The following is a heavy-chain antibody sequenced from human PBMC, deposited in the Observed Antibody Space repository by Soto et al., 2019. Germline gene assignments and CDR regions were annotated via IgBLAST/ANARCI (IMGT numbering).Heavy chain of an antibody. CDR3: ARDDYKDGGNNWFDP. CDR1: VGSITNYY. Sequence: PSETLSLNCTVSVGSITNYYWSWIRQPAGKGLEWIGRIYTKERTNYNLSFRNRVTMSVDTSKNQFSLKLDAVTAADTAVYYCARDDYKDGGNNWFDPWGQGTLVTVS. CDR2: IYTKERT. J-gene: IGHJ5*02. D-gene: IGHD3-16*01. V-gene: IGHV4-4*07.